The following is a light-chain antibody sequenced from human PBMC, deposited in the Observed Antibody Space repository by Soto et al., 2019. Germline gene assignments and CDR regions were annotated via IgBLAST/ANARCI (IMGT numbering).Light chain of an antibody. CDR1: QSVSSN. Sequence: EIVMTQSPATLSLSPGERATLSCGASQSVSSNLAWYQQKPGQAPRLLIYGASTRATGTPARFSGSGSGTEFTLTLSSLQSEDFAVYYCHQYNTWPLTFGQGTRLEIK. CDR3: HQYNTWPLT. CDR2: GAS. J-gene: IGKJ5*01. V-gene: IGKV3-15*01.